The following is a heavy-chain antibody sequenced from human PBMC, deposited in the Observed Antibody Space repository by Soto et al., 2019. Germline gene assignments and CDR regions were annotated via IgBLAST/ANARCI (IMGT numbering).Heavy chain of an antibody. CDR2: IYHSGNT. D-gene: IGHD2-2*02. J-gene: IGHJ4*02. V-gene: IGHV4-31*03. CDR3: ARARFQVLYGKPYFDS. Sequence: SETLCLTCTVYGGAITTGGSYWRWIRQHPWKGLEWIGNIYHSGNTYYNPSLKSRLTISVDTSKNHFSLMVDSVTAADTAVYYCARARFQVLYGKPYFDSWGQGTLVTVSS. CDR1: GGAITTGGSY.